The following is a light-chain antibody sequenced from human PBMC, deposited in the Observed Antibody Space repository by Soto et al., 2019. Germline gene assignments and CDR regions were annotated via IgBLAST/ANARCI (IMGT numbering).Light chain of an antibody. V-gene: IGKV1-5*01. CDR3: QQYNSYSYT. J-gene: IGKJ2*01. Sequence: DIQMTQSPSTLSASVGERVTITCRASQTISIWLAWYQQKPGKAPKLLIYDASSLQSGVPSRFSGSGSGTDFALTISSLQPDDFATYYCQQYNSYSYTFGQGTKVDIK. CDR1: QTISIW. CDR2: DAS.